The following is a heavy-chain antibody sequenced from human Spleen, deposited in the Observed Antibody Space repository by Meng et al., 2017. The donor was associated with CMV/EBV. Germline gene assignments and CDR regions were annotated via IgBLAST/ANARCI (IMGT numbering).Heavy chain of an antibody. CDR2: INQDGSEK. CDR1: GFTFSTFW. D-gene: IGHD4-23*01. J-gene: IGHJ4*02. Sequence: AASGFTFSTFWLGWVRQAPGKGLEWVANINQDGSEKFYVDSVKGRFTISRDNAKDSLFLHMDILRAEDTAIYYCATEGWDGGLIEYWGQGTLVTVSS. V-gene: IGHV3-7*01. CDR3: ATEGWDGGLIEY.